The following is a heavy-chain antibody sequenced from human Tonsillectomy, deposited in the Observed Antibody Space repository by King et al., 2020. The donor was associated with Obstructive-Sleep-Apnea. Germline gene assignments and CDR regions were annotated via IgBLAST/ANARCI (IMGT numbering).Heavy chain of an antibody. CDR2: ISSISSYI. D-gene: IGHD4-23*01. CDR1: GFTFSSYS. V-gene: IGHV3-21*01. CDR3: ARDNYGGN. J-gene: IGHJ4*02. Sequence: VQLVESGGGLVKPGGSLRLSWAASGFTFSSYSMNWVRQGPGEGLEVVSSISSISSYIFYADSVKGRFTNPRDNAKNSLYLQMNSLRAEDTAVYYCARDNYGGNWGQGTLVTVSS.